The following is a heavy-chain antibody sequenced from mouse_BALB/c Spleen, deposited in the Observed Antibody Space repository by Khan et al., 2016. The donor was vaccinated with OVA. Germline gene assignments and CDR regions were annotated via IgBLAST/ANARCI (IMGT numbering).Heavy chain of an antibody. CDR3: ARSLYYGNYFDY. D-gene: IGHD2-1*01. CDR2: IYPGSGNT. J-gene: IGHJ2*01. V-gene: IGHV1-77*01. CDR1: GYTFTDYY. Sequence: QVRLQQSGAELARPGASVKLSCKASGYTFTDYYINWVKQRTGQGLEWIGEIYPGSGNTYYNEKFKGKATLTADKSSSTAYMQLSSLTSEDSAVYFCARSLYYGNYFDYWGQGTTLTVSS.